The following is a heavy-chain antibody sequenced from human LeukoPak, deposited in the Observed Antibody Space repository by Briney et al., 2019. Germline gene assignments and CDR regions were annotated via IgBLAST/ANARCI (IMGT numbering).Heavy chain of an antibody. Sequence: PGGSLRLSCAASGFTFSSYEMSWVRQAPGKGLEWVSYISSSGSTIYYADSVKGRFTISRDNAKNSLYLQMSSLRAEDTAVYYCARGYSGSYYDDWGQGTLVTVSS. CDR1: GFTFSSYE. CDR3: ARGYSGSYYDD. D-gene: IGHD1-26*01. CDR2: ISSSGSTI. V-gene: IGHV3-48*03. J-gene: IGHJ4*02.